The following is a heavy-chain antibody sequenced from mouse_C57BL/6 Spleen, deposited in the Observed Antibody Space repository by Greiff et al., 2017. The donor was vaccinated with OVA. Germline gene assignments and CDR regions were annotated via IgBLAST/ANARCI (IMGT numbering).Heavy chain of an antibody. J-gene: IGHJ2*01. CDR3: ARPTTVGAFDY. Sequence: QVQLKESGPELVKPGASVKISCKASGYAFSSSWMNWVKQRPGKGLEWIGRIYPGDGDTNYNGKFKGKATLTADKSSSTAYMQLSSLTSEDSAVYFCARPTTVGAFDYWGQGTTLTVSS. D-gene: IGHD1-1*01. V-gene: IGHV1-82*01. CDR1: GYAFSSSW. CDR2: IYPGDGDT.